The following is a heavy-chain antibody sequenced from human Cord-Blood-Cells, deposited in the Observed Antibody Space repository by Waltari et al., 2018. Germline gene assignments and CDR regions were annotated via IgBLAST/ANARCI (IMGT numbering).Heavy chain of an antibody. CDR1: GYTFTGYY. V-gene: IGHV1-2*04. CDR3: ARSAYCGGDCYEYFQH. Sequence: QVQLVQSAAEVKKPGASVKVSCQASGYTFTGYYMHWMRQAPGQGLEWMGWINPNSGGTNYAQKFQGWVTMTRDTSISTAYMELSRLRSDDTAVYYCARSAYCGGDCYEYFQHWGQGTLVTVSS. J-gene: IGHJ1*01. CDR2: INPNSGGT. D-gene: IGHD2-21*01.